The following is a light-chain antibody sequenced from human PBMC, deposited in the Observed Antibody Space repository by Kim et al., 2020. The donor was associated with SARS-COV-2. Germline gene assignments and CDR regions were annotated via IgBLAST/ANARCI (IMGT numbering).Light chain of an antibody. Sequence: RVTNSCDGRSSHIGAGYDVHCDQQVPGTAHKLLSYGNRNRPSGVPDRFSGSKSGTSASLAITGLQGEDEADYYCQSYDSSLSGHYVFGTGTKVTVL. CDR2: GNR. V-gene: IGLV1-40*01. CDR1: SSHIGAGYD. CDR3: QSYDSSLSGHYV. J-gene: IGLJ1*01.